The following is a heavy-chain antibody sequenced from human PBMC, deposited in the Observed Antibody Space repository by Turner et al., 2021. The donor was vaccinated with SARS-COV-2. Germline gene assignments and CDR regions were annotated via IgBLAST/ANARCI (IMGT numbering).Heavy chain of an antibody. CDR1: GGSISSNYY. D-gene: IGHD6-13*01. J-gene: IGHJ4*02. V-gene: IGHV4-39*01. Sequence: QLQLQESGPGLVKSSETLSLTCTVSGGSISSNYYWGWIRQPPGKRLEWIGSSYYSGATYYNPSLRSRVTISVDTSKNQFTLKMSSVTAAETAVYYCANQASSFWYYYFDSWGQGTLVTVSS. CDR3: ANQASSFWYYYFDS. CDR2: SYYSGAT.